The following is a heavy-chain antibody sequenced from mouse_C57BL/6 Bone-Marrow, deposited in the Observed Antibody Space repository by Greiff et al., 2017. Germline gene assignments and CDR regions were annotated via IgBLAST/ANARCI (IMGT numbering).Heavy chain of an antibody. CDR3: ARDRGQLRLNYFDY. CDR2: LSDGGSYT. D-gene: IGHD3-2*02. J-gene: IGHJ2*01. V-gene: IGHV5-4*01. Sequence: EVHLVESGGGLVKPGGSLKLSCAASGFTFSSYAMSWVRQTPEKRLEWVATLSDGGSYTYYPDNVKGRFTISRDNAKNNLYLQMSHLKSEDTAMYYCARDRGQLRLNYFDYWGQGTTLTVSS. CDR1: GFTFSSYA.